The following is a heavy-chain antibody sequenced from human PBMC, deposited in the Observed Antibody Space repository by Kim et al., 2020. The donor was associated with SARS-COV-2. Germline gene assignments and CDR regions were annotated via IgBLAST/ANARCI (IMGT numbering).Heavy chain of an antibody. Sequence: SETLSLTCAVSGGSISSSNWWSWVRQPPGKGLEWIGEIYHSGSTNYNPSLKSRVTISVDKSKNQFSLKLSSVTAADTAVYYCARAQEIPAALMDVWGQGTTVTVSS. J-gene: IGHJ6*02. CDR1: GGSISSSNW. CDR3: ARAQEIPAALMDV. CDR2: IYHSGST. D-gene: IGHD2-2*01. V-gene: IGHV4-4*02.